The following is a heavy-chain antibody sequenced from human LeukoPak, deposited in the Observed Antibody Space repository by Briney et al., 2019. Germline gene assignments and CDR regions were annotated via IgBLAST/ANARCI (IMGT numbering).Heavy chain of an antibody. Sequence: GTSLRLSCAASEFTFSHYAMHWVRQAPGKGLEWVAVISYDGSNKYYADSVKGRFTISRDNSKNTLYLQMRSLRAVDTAVYYCAKESRDGYNDAFHIWGQGTVITVSS. CDR3: AKESRDGYNDAFHI. CDR2: ISYDGSNK. V-gene: IGHV3-30-3*01. D-gene: IGHD5-24*01. CDR1: EFTFSHYA. J-gene: IGHJ3*02.